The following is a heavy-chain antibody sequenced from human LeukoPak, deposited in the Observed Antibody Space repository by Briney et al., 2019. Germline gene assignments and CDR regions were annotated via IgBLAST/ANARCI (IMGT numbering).Heavy chain of an antibody. V-gene: IGHV3-23*01. CDR1: GFTFSSYA. J-gene: IGHJ2*01. Sequence: GGSLRLSCAASGFTFSSYAMSWVRQAPGKGLEWVSAISGSSGTTYYADSVKGRFTISRDSSGNTLFLHMTRLKTEDTAVYFCARVGDHYHWYLDVWGRGTLVTVSS. D-gene: IGHD3-10*01. CDR2: ISGSSGTT. CDR3: ARVGDHYHWYLDV.